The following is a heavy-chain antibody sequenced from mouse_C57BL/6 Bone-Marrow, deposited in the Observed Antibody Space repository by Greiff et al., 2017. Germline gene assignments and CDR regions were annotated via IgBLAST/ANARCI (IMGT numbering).Heavy chain of an antibody. CDR2: IDPSDSYT. V-gene: IGHV1-69*01. J-gene: IGHJ4*01. CDR3: ARVAMDY. Sequence: QVQLQQPGAELVMPGASVKLSCKASGYTFTSYWMHWVKQRPGQGLEWIGEIDPSDSYTNYNQKFKGKSTLTVDKSSSTAYMQLSSLTSEDSAVYYCARVAMDYWGQGTSGTVAS. CDR1: GYTFTSYW.